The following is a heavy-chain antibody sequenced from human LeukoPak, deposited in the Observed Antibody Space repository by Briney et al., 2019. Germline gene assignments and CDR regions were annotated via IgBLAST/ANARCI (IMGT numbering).Heavy chain of an antibody. D-gene: IGHD3-10*01. V-gene: IGHV3-30-3*01. CDR2: ISFDGSNK. CDR3: ARDPILVRGYFDY. J-gene: IGHJ4*02. CDR1: GFTFSNYA. Sequence: GGSLRLSCAVSGFTFSNYAIHWVRQAPGKGLEWVALISFDGSNKYYADSVKGRFTIPRDNSKNTLHLQMNSLRPDDTAIYYCARDPILVRGYFDYWGQGTLVTVSS.